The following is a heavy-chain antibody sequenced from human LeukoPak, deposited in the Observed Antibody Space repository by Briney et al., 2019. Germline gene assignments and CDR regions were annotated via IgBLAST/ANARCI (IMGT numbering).Heavy chain of an antibody. D-gene: IGHD3-10*01. CDR2: ISGSGGST. Sequence: PGGSLRLSCAASGFTFSSYAMSWVRQAPEKGLEWVSAISGSGGSTYYADSVKGRFTISRDNSKNTLYLQMNSLRAEDTAVYYCAILRGYYGSYWGQGTLVTVSS. J-gene: IGHJ4*02. CDR3: AILRGYYGSY. V-gene: IGHV3-23*01. CDR1: GFTFSSYA.